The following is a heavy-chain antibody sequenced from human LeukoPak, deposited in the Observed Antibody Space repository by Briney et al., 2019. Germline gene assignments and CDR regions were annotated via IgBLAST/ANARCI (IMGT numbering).Heavy chain of an antibody. D-gene: IGHD4-23*01. V-gene: IGHV3-49*03. CDR1: GFTFGDYA. Sequence: GGSLRLSCTASGFTFGDYAMSWFCQAPGKGLEWVGFIRSKAYGGTTEYAAPVKGRFTISRDDSKSIAYLQMNSLKTEDTAVYYCTRAQGTVVTQYFQHWGQGTLVTVSS. CDR2: IRSKAYGGTT. J-gene: IGHJ1*01. CDR3: TRAQGTVVTQYFQH.